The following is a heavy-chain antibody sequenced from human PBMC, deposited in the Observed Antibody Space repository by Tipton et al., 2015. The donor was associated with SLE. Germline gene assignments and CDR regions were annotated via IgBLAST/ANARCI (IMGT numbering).Heavy chain of an antibody. Sequence: LRLSCTVSGGSISSSSYYWGWIRQPPGKGLEWIGSIYYSGSTYYNPSLKSRVTISVDTSKNQFSLKLSSVTAADTAVYYCARVGVVVASYFDYWGQGTLVTVSS. CDR1: GGSISSSSYY. D-gene: IGHD2-15*01. V-gene: IGHV4-39*07. CDR2: IYYSGST. CDR3: ARVGVVVASYFDY. J-gene: IGHJ4*02.